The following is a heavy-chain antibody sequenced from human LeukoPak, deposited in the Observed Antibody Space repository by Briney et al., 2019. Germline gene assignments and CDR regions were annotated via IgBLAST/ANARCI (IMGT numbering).Heavy chain of an antibody. CDR3: ARHVTTTVTRGYSCHPTDV. V-gene: IGHV4-4*09. CDR2: IAPRGGA. Sequence: SETLSLTCTASGASISTYYWSWIRQPPGEGLEWIAYIAPRGGAVYNPSLNSRLIVSVDTSKNQFSLKLNSVTAADTAVYYCARHVTTTVTRGYSCHPTDVWGKRTTVSVSS. D-gene: IGHD4-17*01. CDR1: GASISTYY. J-gene: IGHJ6*04.